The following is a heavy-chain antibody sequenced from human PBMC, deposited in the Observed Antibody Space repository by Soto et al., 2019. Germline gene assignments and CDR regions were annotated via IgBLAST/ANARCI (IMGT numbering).Heavy chain of an antibody. Sequence: GESLKISCKGSGYSFTTYWIGWVRQMPGKGLEWMGMIYPGDSDTRYSPSFQGQVTISADKSISTAYLQWRSLKASDTAMYYCERHASDWGSGYWGQGTLVTVSS. CDR3: ERHASDWGSGY. CDR1: GYSFTTYW. CDR2: IYPGDSDT. V-gene: IGHV5-51*01. J-gene: IGHJ4*02. D-gene: IGHD2-21*01.